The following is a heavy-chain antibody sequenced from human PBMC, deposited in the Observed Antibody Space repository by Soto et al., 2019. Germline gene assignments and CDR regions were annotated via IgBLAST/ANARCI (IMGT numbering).Heavy chain of an antibody. CDR1: GYTFSTYG. V-gene: IGHV1-18*01. D-gene: IGHD1-1*01. CDR2: LGAHNGDT. J-gene: IGHJ5*02. CDR3: ARDWKGAEGFDP. Sequence: QVQLVQSGAEVKKPGASVKVSCKASGYTFSTYGFSWVRQAPGQGLEWMGWLGAHNGDTNYAQSFQGRVTMTTDTSTTTYYMELRSLTSDDTAVYFCARDWKGAEGFDPWGQGTLVTVSS.